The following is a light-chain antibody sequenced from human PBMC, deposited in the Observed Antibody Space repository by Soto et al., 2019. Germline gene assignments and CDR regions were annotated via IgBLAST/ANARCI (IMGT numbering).Light chain of an antibody. CDR2: LTSGGRH. CDR1: SGHISYA. J-gene: IGLJ2*01. CDR3: QTWGNGLVV. Sequence: QSVLTQSPSASASLGASVKLTCTLSSGHISYAIAWHQQQPEKGPRYLMKLTSGGRHSKGDGIPDRFSGSSSGAERYLTITSLQSEDEADYYCQTWGNGLVVFGGGTKVTVL. V-gene: IGLV4-69*02.